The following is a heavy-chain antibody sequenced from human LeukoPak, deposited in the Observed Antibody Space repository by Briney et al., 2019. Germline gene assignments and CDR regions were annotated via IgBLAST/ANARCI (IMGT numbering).Heavy chain of an antibody. D-gene: IGHD6-25*01. Sequence: GRSLRLSCAASGFTFSSYGMHWVRQAPGKGLEWVAVIWYDGSNKYYADSVKGRFTISRDNSKNTVFLQMNSLRGEDTAVYYCVRDFSGKWSLEYWGQGTLVTVSS. CDR2: IWYDGSNK. V-gene: IGHV3-33*01. CDR1: GFTFSSYG. CDR3: VRDFSGKWSLEY. J-gene: IGHJ4*02.